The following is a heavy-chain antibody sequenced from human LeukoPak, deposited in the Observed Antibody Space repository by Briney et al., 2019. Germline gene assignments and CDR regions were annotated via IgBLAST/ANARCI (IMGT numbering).Heavy chain of an antibody. CDR3: AGGFVY. CDR1: GFTFISYA. Sequence: PGGSLRFSCAASGFTFISYAMHWVRQAPGKGLEWVAVISYDGSEKYYADSVKGRFTISRDNSKNTLYLQMNSLRAEDTAVYYCAGGFVYWGQGTLVTVSS. D-gene: IGHD3-16*01. J-gene: IGHJ4*02. CDR2: ISYDGSEK. V-gene: IGHV3-30*04.